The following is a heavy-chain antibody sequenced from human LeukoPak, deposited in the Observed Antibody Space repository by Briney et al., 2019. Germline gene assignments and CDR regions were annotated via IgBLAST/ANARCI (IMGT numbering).Heavy chain of an antibody. CDR2: ISGSGGST. Sequence: HPGGSLRLSCAASGFTFSSYAMSWVRQAPGKGLEWVSAISGSGGSTYYADSVKGRFTISRDNSKNTLYLQMNSLRAEDTAVYYCAKDRGSSGYYHDYWGQGTLVTVSS. V-gene: IGHV3-23*01. CDR1: GFTFSSYA. CDR3: AKDRGSSGYYHDY. D-gene: IGHD3-22*01. J-gene: IGHJ4*02.